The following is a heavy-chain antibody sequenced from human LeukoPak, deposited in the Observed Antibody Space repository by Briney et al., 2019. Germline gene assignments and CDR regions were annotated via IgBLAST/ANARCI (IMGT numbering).Heavy chain of an antibody. Sequence: SQTLSLTCTVSGGSISSGGYYWSWIRQHPGKGLEWIGYIYYSGSTYYNPSLKSRVTISVDTSKNQFSLKLSSVTAADTAEYYCARVKYDYVSGAFDYGGQGTLVTVSS. CDR3: ARVKYDYVSGAFDY. J-gene: IGHJ4*02. CDR1: GGSISSGGYY. CDR2: IYYSGST. D-gene: IGHD3-16*01. V-gene: IGHV4-31*03.